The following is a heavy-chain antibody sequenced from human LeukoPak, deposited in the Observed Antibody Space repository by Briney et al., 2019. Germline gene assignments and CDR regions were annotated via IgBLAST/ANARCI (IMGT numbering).Heavy chain of an antibody. Sequence: PGGSLRLSCAASGFTFTSYAMRFSNYVMRWVRQAPGKGLEWVSGISGSGCTTYYAESVKGRFTISRDNSKNTLYLQLNSLRPEDTAVYYCVKDLGSGRNPDAFDIWGQGTMVTVSS. J-gene: IGHJ3*02. CDR2: ISGSGCTT. D-gene: IGHD1-26*01. CDR1: GFTFTSYA. V-gene: IGHV3-23*01. CDR3: VKDLGSGRNPDAFDI.